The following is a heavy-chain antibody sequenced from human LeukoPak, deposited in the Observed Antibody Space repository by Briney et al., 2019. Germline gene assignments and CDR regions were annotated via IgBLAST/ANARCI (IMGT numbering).Heavy chain of an antibody. J-gene: IGHJ4*02. V-gene: IGHV3-7*01. CDR1: GFSFSSYW. Sequence: PGGSLRLSCAASGFSFSSYWMTWVRQAPGKGLGWVANIKQDASEKNYVDSVRGRFTISRDNAKKSLYLQMNNLRVDDTAVYYCARRGSFSTRYAFYWGQGTLVTVSS. CDR3: ARRGSFSTRYAFY. D-gene: IGHD3-16*01. CDR2: IKQDASEK.